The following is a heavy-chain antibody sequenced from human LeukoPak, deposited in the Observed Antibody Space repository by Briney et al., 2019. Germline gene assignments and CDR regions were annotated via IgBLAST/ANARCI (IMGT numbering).Heavy chain of an antibody. V-gene: IGHV1-46*01. J-gene: IGHJ4*02. Sequence: ASVKVSCKASGYTFTSYYMHWVRQAPGQGLEWMGIINPSGGSTSYAQKFQGRVTMTRDMSTSTVYMELSSLRSEDTAVYYCARELHDYVWESYPPRYFDYWGQGTLVTVSS. CDR3: ARELHDYVWESYPPRYFDY. D-gene: IGHD3-16*01. CDR2: INPSGGST. CDR1: GYTFTSYY.